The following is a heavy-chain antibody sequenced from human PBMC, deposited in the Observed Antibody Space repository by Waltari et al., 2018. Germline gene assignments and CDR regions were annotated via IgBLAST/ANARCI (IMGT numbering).Heavy chain of an antibody. CDR2: IYWNDDK. D-gene: IGHD3-16*01. Sequence: QITLKESGPTLVKPTQTLTLTCTFSGFSLSTSGVGVGWIRQPPGKALDWLALIYWNDDKRYSPSPKSVLTIATDTSKYQVVLTMTSMDPVDTATYYCAHSRGSPTPRRPYWYVDLWGRGTLVTVSS. CDR3: AHSRGSPTPRRPYWYVDL. CDR1: GFSLSTSGVG. V-gene: IGHV2-5*01. J-gene: IGHJ2*01.